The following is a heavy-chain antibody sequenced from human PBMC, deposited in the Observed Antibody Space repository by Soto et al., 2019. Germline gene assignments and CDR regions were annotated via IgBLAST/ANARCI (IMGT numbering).Heavy chain of an antibody. CDR1: GGSISSGGYY. V-gene: IGHV4-31*03. CDR2: IYYSGST. D-gene: IGHD3-10*01. J-gene: IGHJ4*02. Sequence: QVQLQESGPGLVKPSQTLSLTCTVSGGSISSGGYYWSWMRQHPGKGLEWIGYIYYSGSTYYNPSLNSRVTISVATSKNQLSLKLSSVTAADTAVYYCATDQDGSGKSDYWGQGTLVTVSS. CDR3: ATDQDGSGKSDY.